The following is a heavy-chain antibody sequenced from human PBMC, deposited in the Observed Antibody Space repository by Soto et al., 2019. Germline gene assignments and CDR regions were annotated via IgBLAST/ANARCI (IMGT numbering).Heavy chain of an antibody. CDR2: IWYDGSNK. CDR3: ARDEGLGVNYYYYGMDV. V-gene: IGHV3-33*01. CDR1: GFTFSSYG. D-gene: IGHD3-10*01. J-gene: IGHJ6*02. Sequence: QVQLVESGGGVVQPGRSLRLSCAASGFTFSSYGMHWVRQAPGKRLEWVAVIWYDGSNKYYADSVKGRFTISRDHSKNPRYLQMNSQRAEDTAVYYCARDEGLGVNYYYYGMDVWGQGTTVTVSS.